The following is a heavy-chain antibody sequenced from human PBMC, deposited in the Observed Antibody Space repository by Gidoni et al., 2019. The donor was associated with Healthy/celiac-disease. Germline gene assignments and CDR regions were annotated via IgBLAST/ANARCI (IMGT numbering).Heavy chain of an antibody. V-gene: IGHV1-46*01. CDR3: ARGGDYYDSSGRPDFDY. D-gene: IGHD3-22*01. CDR2: INPSGGST. CDR1: GYTFTRYY. J-gene: IGHJ4*02. Sequence: QVQLVQSGAEVKKPGASVKVSCKSSGYTFTRYYMHWVRQAPGQGLEWMGIINPSGGSTSYAQKFQGRVTMTRDTSTSTVYMELSSLRSEDTAVYYCARGGDYYDSSGRPDFDYWGQGTLVTVSS.